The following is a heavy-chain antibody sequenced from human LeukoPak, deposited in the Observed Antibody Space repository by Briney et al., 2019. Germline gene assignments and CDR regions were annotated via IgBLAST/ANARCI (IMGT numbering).Heavy chain of an antibody. V-gene: IGHV3-20*04. Sequence: GGSLRLSCAASRFTFDDYGMTWVRQAPGKGLEWVSGINWNGGNTGYADSVKGRFTISRDNAQNSLYLQMNSLRAEDTALYYCARVASNYVFDYWGQGILVSVSS. D-gene: IGHD4-11*01. CDR3: ARVASNYVFDY. CDR1: RFTFDDYG. CDR2: INWNGGNT. J-gene: IGHJ4*02.